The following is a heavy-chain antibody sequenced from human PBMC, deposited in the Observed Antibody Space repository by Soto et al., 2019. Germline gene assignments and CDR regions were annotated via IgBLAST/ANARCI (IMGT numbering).Heavy chain of an antibody. CDR1: GFTFSSYA. CDR2: ISGSDNST. Sequence: QSGGSLRLSCAASGFTFSSYAMTWVRQAPGKGLEWVSVISGSDNSTYYADSVKGRFTISRDNSKNTLYLQMNSLRAEDTAIYYCATSRAFDIWGQGTMVTVSS. V-gene: IGHV3-23*01. CDR3: ATSRAFDI. J-gene: IGHJ3*02.